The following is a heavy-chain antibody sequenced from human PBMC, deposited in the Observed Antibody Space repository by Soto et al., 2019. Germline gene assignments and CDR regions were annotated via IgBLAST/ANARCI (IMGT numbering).Heavy chain of an antibody. CDR3: ARAQFYSGSGRYNNLMFDP. CDR2: IYHSGTF. CDR1: GGSISAAGAS. D-gene: IGHD3-10*01. V-gene: IGHV4-30-2*01. Sequence: PSETLSLTCAVSGGSISAAGASWSWIRQPPWGDRERIGYIYHSGTFLYNPSLTTRITMSLDRSNNQVSLTLNSVTAADAAVYDCARAQFYSGSGRYNNLMFDPWGQGTQVTVSS. J-gene: IGHJ5*01.